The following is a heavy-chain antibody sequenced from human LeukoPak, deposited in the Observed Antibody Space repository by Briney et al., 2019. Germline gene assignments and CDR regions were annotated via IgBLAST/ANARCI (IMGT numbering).Heavy chain of an antibody. CDR3: ARGEWELPDY. J-gene: IGHJ4*02. Sequence: SETLSLTRTVSGGSISSYYWSWIRQPPGKGLEWIGYIYYSGSTNYNPSLKSRVTISVDTSKNQFSLKLSSVTAADTAVYYCARGEWELPDYWGQGTLVTVSS. D-gene: IGHD1-26*01. CDR2: IYYSGST. V-gene: IGHV4-59*01. CDR1: GGSISSYY.